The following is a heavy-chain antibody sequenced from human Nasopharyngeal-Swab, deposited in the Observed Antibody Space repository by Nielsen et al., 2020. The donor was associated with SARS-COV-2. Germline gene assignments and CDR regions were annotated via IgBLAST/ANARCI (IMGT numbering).Heavy chain of an antibody. CDR3: AKLTTTTLTSYY. D-gene: IGHD4-11*01. CDR1: GLTFSTYT. CDR2: INGNGFNK. V-gene: IGHV3-23*01. Sequence: GGSLRLSCAVPGLTFSTYTMSWVRQAPGKGLEWVSTINGNGFNKDYADSVRGRFTISRDNSNKTLYLQMTSLRADDTAMYYCAKLTTTTLTSYYWGRGTRVTVSS. J-gene: IGHJ4*02.